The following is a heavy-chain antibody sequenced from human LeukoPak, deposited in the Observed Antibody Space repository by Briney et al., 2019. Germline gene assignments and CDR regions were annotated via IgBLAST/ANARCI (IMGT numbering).Heavy chain of an antibody. Sequence: PSETLSLTCTVSGGSISSYYWSWIRKPPGKGREGIGYIYYSGITDYNPSLKSRVTISVDTSKNQFSLRLTSVTAADTAVYYCARQRSYLWDAFDIWGQGTLVTVSS. CDR1: GGSISSYY. J-gene: IGHJ3*02. D-gene: IGHD2-21*01. CDR3: ARQRSYLWDAFDI. CDR2: IYYSGIT. V-gene: IGHV4-59*08.